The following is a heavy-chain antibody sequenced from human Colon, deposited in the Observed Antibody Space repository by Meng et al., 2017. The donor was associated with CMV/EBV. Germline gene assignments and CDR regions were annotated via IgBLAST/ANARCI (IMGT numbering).Heavy chain of an antibody. D-gene: IGHD4-11*01. CDR3: ARGQDYSNYWWFDP. V-gene: IGHV3-23*01. J-gene: IGHJ5*02. CDR2: LSGSGVNT. Sequence: AAGFTFGDRAMSWVRQAPGKGLEWVAGLSGSGVNTFYADSVRGRFTISRDNSKNTVFLQMNSLGVDDTAVYYCARGQDYSNYWWFDPWGQGTLVTVSS. CDR1: GFTFGDRA.